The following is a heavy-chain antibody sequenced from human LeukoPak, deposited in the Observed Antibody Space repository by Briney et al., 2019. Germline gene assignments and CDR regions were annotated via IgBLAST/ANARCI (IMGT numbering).Heavy chain of an antibody. CDR1: GYTLTELS. Sequence: ASVKVCWKVSGYTLTELSMHWVRQAPGKGLEWMGGFDPEDGETIYAQKFQGRVTMTEDTSTDTAYMELISLRSEDTAVYYCARGITGYDSGWSGRGDTFDYWGQGTLVTVPS. CDR2: FDPEDGET. D-gene: IGHD6-19*01. V-gene: IGHV1-24*01. J-gene: IGHJ4*02. CDR3: ARGITGYDSGWSGRGDTFDY.